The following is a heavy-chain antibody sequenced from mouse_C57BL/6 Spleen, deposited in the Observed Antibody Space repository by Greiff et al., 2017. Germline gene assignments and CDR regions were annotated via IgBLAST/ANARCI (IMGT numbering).Heavy chain of an antibody. CDR3: TISVGRSFDY. J-gene: IGHJ2*01. Sequence: QVQLKQSGAELVRPGASVTLSCKASGYTFTDYEMHWVKQTPVHGLEWIGAIDPETGGTAYNQKFKGKAILTADKSSSTAYMELRSLTSEDSSVYYCTISVGRSFDYWGQGTTLTVSS. CDR2: IDPETGGT. CDR1: GYTFTDYE. V-gene: IGHV1-15*01. D-gene: IGHD4-1*01.